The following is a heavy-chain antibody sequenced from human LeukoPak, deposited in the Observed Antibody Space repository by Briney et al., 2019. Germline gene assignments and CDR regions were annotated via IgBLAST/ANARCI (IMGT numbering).Heavy chain of an antibody. CDR2: IHSSGST. CDR3: ARLSRIEPVANTYYHSMDV. CDR1: GGSITGHY. Sequence: SETLSLTCTVSGGSITGHYWSWIRQPPEKGLEWIGYIHSSGSTNYNPSLKSRVALSVDSSKNQFSLEFSSVTAADTAVYFCARLSRIEPVANTYYHSMDVWGQGTTVTLSS. J-gene: IGHJ6*02. D-gene: IGHD2-2*01. V-gene: IGHV4-59*08.